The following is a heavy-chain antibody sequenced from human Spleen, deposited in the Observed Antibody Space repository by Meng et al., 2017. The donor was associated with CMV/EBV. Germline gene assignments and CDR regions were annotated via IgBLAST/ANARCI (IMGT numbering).Heavy chain of an antibody. CDR3: AKNGGWEGYIDY. V-gene: IGHV4-59*01. CDR1: GGSISSYY. J-gene: IGHJ4*02. D-gene: IGHD6-19*01. Sequence: GSLRLSCTVSGGSISSYYWSWIRQPPGKGLEWIGYIYYSGSTNYNPSLKSRVTISVDTSKNQFSLKLSSVTAADTAVYYCAKNGGWEGYIDYWGQGTLVTVSS. CDR2: IYYSGST.